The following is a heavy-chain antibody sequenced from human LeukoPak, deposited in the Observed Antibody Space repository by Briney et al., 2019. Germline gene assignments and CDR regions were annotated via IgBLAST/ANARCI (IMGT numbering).Heavy chain of an antibody. Sequence: SETLSLTCTVSGGSISSSSYYWGWIRQPPGKGLEWIGSIYYSGSTYYNPSLKIRVTISVDTSKNQFSLKLSSVTAADTAVYYCARRGAAAGFDWGQGTLVTVSS. CDR3: ARRGAAAGFD. J-gene: IGHJ1*01. CDR2: IYYSGST. V-gene: IGHV4-39*01. CDR1: GGSISSSSYY. D-gene: IGHD6-13*01.